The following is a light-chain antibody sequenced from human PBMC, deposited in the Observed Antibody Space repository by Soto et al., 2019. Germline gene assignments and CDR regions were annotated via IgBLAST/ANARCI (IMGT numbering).Light chain of an antibody. CDR3: QQSYTTPWA. V-gene: IGKV4-1*01. CDR1: QSVLYSANDENY. Sequence: EIVMTQSPASLAVSVGERAAINCKCSQSVLYSANDENYLAWYQQKQGQPPKXXXYWASTRESGVPDRFSGSVSRTDGTITISSLQEEDGSVYYCQQSYTTPWAFGQGTKVDIK. J-gene: IGKJ1*01. CDR2: WAS.